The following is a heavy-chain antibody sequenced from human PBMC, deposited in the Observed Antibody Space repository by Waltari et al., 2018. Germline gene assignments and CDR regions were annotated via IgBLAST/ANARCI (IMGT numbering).Heavy chain of an antibody. CDR1: GFTFDDYA. J-gene: IGHJ4*02. CDR2: ISWSSGTI. D-gene: IGHD6-19*01. CDR3: AKGRQQWPVPPFDY. Sequence: EVQLVESGGGWVQPGRSLRLSCAASGFTFDDYAMHWVRQAPGKGLEWVSGISWSSGTIGYADSVKGRFTSSRDNAKNSLSLQMNSLRAEDTALYYCAKGRQQWPVPPFDYWGQGTLVTVSS. V-gene: IGHV3-9*01.